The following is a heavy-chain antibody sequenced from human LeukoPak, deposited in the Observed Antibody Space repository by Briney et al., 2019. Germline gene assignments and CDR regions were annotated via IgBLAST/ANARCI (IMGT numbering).Heavy chain of an antibody. Sequence: ASVKVSCKASGYTFIRYYMHWVRQAPGQGLEWMGIINPSGGSTSYAQKFQGRVTMTRDTSTSTVYMELSSLRSEDTAVYYCATVFIAPVGFDYWGQGTLVTVSS. CDR3: ATVFIAPVGFDY. D-gene: IGHD6-13*01. J-gene: IGHJ4*02. CDR1: GYTFIRYY. CDR2: INPSGGST. V-gene: IGHV1-46*01.